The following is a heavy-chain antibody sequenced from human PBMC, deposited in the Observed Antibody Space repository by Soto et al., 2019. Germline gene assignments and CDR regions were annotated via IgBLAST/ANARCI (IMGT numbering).Heavy chain of an antibody. J-gene: IGHJ6*02. CDR1: GGSISSGGYS. V-gene: IGHV4-30-2*01. Sequence: SETLSLTCAVSGGSISSGGYSWSWIRQPQGKGMEWIGYMYHSGSTYYNPSLKSRVTISIDRSKNQFSLKLSSVTAADTAAYYCAKAIYGDYGYYYGMDVWGQGTTVTVSS. CDR3: AKAIYGDYGYYYGMDV. D-gene: IGHD4-17*01. CDR2: MYHSGST.